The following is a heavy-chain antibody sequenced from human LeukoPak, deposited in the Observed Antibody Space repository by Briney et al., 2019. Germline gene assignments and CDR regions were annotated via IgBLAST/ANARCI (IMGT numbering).Heavy chain of an antibody. V-gene: IGHV3-53*01. CDR3: ARLFAPFCGNDCGQFDY. D-gene: IGHD2-21*02. J-gene: IGHJ4*02. CDR1: GFTVSSDY. Sequence: GGSLRLSCAASGFTVSSDYMRWVRQAPGKGLEWVSVIYSSGSTLYADSVKGRFTISRDNSKNTLYLQMNSLRAEDTAVYYCARLFAPFCGNDCGQFDYWGQGTLVTVSS. CDR2: IYSSGST.